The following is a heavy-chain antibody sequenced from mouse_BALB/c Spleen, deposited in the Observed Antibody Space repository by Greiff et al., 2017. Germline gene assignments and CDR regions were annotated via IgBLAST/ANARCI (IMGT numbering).Heavy chain of an antibody. Sequence: VQLQQSGPELVKPGASVKIPCKASGYTFTDYNMDWVKQSHGKSLEWIGDINPNNGGTIYNQKFKGKATLTVDKSSSTAYMELRSLTSEDTAVYYCARSRYYGYVSAMDYWGQGTSVTVSS. D-gene: IGHD1-2*01. CDR2: INPNNGGT. J-gene: IGHJ4*01. CDR1: GYTFTDYN. V-gene: IGHV1-18*01. CDR3: ARSRYYGYVSAMDY.